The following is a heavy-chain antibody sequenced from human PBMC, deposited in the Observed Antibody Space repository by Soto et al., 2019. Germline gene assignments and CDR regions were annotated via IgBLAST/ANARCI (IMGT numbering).Heavy chain of an antibody. D-gene: IGHD6-19*01. V-gene: IGHV4-4*02. CDR1: GASISNDNW. CDR2: IYHSGSN. Sequence: SETLYLSCEVSGASISNDNWWSWVRQPPGKGLEWIGEIYHSGSNNYNLSLKSRVTISVDKSKNQFSLKLSSVTAADTAVYYCAKDLGIAVSARRAFDIWGQGTIVTVSS. CDR3: AKDLGIAVSARRAFDI. J-gene: IGHJ3*02.